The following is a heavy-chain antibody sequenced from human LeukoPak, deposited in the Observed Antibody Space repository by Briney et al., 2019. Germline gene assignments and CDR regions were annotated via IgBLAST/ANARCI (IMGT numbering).Heavy chain of an antibody. CDR1: RFTFNTYS. J-gene: IGHJ5*02. D-gene: IGHD1-7*01. CDR3: ARGATDTTRWFDP. Sequence: GGSLRLSCAASRFTFNTYSMTWVRQAPGKGLEWVSIISRTSESTFYADSVKGRFTISRDNAKNSLYLQMNGLRADDTATYYCARGATDTTRWFDPWGQGTLVTVSS. V-gene: IGHV3-21*01. CDR2: ISRTSEST.